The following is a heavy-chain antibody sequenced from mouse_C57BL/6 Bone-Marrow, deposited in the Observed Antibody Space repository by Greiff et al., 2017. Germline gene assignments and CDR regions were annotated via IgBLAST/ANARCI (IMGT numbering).Heavy chain of an antibody. CDR2: ISYDGSN. J-gene: IGHJ2*01. CDR3: AREGDSPYYFDY. CDR1: GYSITSGYY. Sequence: EVKLMESGPGLVKPSQSLSLTCSVTGYSITSGYYWNWLRQFPGNKLEWMGYISYDGSNNYNPSLKNRISITRDTSKNQFFLKLNSVTTEDTATYYCAREGDSPYYFDYWGQGTTLTVSS. D-gene: IGHD2-12*01. V-gene: IGHV3-6*01.